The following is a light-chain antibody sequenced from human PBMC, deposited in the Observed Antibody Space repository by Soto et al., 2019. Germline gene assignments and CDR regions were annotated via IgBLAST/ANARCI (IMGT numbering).Light chain of an antibody. J-gene: IGKJ2*01. CDR3: QQYNNWPPYT. V-gene: IGKV3-20*01. Sequence: EIVLTQSPGTLSLSPGEGATLSCRASQSVTGTNLAWYQQRPGQAPRLLIYDAVRRATGIPDRFSGSGSGTDFTLTISRLEPEDFAVYYCQQYNNWPPYTFGQGTKLEIK. CDR2: DAV. CDR1: QSVTGTN.